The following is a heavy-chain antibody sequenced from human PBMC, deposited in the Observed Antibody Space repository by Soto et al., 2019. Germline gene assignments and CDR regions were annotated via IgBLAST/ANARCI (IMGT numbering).Heavy chain of an antibody. J-gene: IGHJ6*02. V-gene: IGHV1-3*04. CDR1: GYTFTTHA. CDR3: ARDFDSSGYYYPVANYYGMDV. Sequence: ASVKVSCKASGYTFTTHAIHWVCQAPGQRPEWMGWINTGNGNRQYSQKFQGRLTITRDTSASTAYMELSSLRSEDTAVYYCARDFDSSGYYYPVANYYGMDVCGQGPTVTVYS. CDR2: INTGNGNR. D-gene: IGHD3-22*01.